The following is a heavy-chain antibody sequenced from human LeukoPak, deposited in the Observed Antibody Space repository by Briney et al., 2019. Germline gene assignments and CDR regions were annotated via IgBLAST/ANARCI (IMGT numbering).Heavy chain of an antibody. Sequence: PSETLSLTCAVYGGSFSGYYWSWIRQPPGKGLEWIGYIYYSGSTNYNPSLKSRVTISVDTSKNQFSPKLSSVTAADTAVYYCARGRYHLFGYWGQGTLVTVSS. D-gene: IGHD3-3*01. V-gene: IGHV4-59*01. J-gene: IGHJ4*02. CDR3: ARGRYHLFGY. CDR2: IYYSGST. CDR1: GGSFSGYY.